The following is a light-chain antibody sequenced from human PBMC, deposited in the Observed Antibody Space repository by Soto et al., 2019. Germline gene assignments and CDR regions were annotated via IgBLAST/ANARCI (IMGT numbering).Light chain of an antibody. Sequence: EIVLTQSPGTLSLSPGERATLSCRASDGVIASYLAWYQQKPGQAPKLLIYDASNRATGIPDRFSGSGSGTDFTLSITRLEPEDFAVYYCQQYGTSPFTFGSGTKVDIK. CDR1: DGVIASY. CDR2: DAS. CDR3: QQYGTSPFT. J-gene: IGKJ3*01. V-gene: IGKV3-20*01.